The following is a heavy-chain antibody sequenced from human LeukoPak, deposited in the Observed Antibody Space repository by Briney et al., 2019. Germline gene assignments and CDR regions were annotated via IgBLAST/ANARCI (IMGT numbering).Heavy chain of an antibody. CDR3: ARGEVVTASLPDYFYYYMDV. CDR1: GFTFSSYS. J-gene: IGHJ6*03. CDR2: ISSSSSYI. D-gene: IGHD2-21*02. V-gene: IGHV3-21*01. Sequence: GGSLRLSCAASGFTFSSYSMNWVRQAPGKGLEWVSSISSSSSYIYYADSVKGRVTISRDNAKKSLYLQMNSLRAEDTAVYYCARGEVVTASLPDYFYYYMDVWGKGTTVTISS.